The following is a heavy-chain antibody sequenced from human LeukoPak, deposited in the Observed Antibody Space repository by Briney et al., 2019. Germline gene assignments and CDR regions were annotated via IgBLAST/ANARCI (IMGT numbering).Heavy chain of an antibody. D-gene: IGHD3-10*01. V-gene: IGHV4-34*01. CDR1: GGSFSGYY. J-gene: IGHJ6*02. Sequence: ASETLSLTCAVYGGSFSGYYWSWIRQPPGKGLEWIGGINHSGSTNYNPSLKSRVTISVDTSKNQFSLKLSSVTAADTAVYYCARDYYGSVKYGMDVWGQGTTVTVSS. CDR3: ARDYYGSVKYGMDV. CDR2: INHSGST.